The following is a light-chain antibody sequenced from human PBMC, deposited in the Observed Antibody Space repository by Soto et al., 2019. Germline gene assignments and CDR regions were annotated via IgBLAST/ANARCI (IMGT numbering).Light chain of an antibody. CDR3: SSYAGSNNLV. Sequence: QSALTQPPSASGSPGQSVTISCTGTSSDVGSYNYVSWYQQHPGKAPKLMIYEVSKRPSGVPDRFSCSKSGNTASLTVSGLQAEEEADYYCSSYAGSNNLVFGGGTKLTVL. CDR2: EVS. CDR1: SSDVGSYNY. V-gene: IGLV2-8*01. J-gene: IGLJ3*02.